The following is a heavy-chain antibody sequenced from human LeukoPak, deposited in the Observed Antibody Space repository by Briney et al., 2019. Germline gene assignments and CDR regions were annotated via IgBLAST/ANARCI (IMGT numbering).Heavy chain of an antibody. V-gene: IGHV4-34*01. CDR3: ARQLYGSEY. CDR1: GVSFSTYY. D-gene: IGHD4-17*01. CDR2: VNHSGYT. J-gene: IGHJ4*02. Sequence: PSETLSLTCEVSGVSFSTYYWSWIRQSPEKGLEWIGEVNHSGYTNYNPSLKGRVTISVDPSKNQFSLKLSSVTAADTAVYYCARQLYGSEYWGQGTLVTVSS.